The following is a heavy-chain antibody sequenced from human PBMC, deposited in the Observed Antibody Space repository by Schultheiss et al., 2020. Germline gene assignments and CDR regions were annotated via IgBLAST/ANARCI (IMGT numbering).Heavy chain of an antibody. Sequence: SQTLSLTCTVSGYSLINGYYWAWIRQPPGKGLEWIATIYHGGSTYWNPSLKSRITISMDTSRNQFSLNLSSVTAADTAVYYCAAVIAKSDYGMDVWGQGTTVTVSS. J-gene: IGHJ6*02. V-gene: IGHV4-38-2*02. CDR1: GYSLINGYY. CDR2: IYHGGST. D-gene: IGHD2-21*01. CDR3: AAVIAKSDYGMDV.